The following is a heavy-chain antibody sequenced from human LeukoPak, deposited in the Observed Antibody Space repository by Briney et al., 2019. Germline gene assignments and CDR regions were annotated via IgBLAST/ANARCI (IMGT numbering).Heavy chain of an antibody. J-gene: IGHJ5*02. V-gene: IGHV4-30-4*07. CDR2: IHDSGST. CDR1: GGSISSGGYS. D-gene: IGHD6-13*01. CDR3: ARVVAAAGNNWFDP. Sequence: SETLSLTCAVSGGSISSGGYSWSWIRQTPGKGVEWTAYIHDSGSTYYNPSLKSRVSISIDTSKNQFFLKLNSVTAADTAVYYCARVVAAAGNNWFDPWGQGTLVTVSS.